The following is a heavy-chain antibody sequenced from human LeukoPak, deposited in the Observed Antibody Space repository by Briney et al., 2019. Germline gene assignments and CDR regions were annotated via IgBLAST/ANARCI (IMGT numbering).Heavy chain of an antibody. CDR1: GGSISSYY. J-gene: IGHJ4*02. V-gene: IGHV4-34*01. CDR3: ARGPVAATYYFDY. Sequence: SETLSLTCTVSGGSISSYYWSWIRQPPGKGLEWIGEINHSGSTNYNPSLKSRVTISVDTSKNQFSLKLSSVTAADTAVYYCARGPVAATYYFDYWGQGTLVTVSS. D-gene: IGHD6-19*01. CDR2: INHSGST.